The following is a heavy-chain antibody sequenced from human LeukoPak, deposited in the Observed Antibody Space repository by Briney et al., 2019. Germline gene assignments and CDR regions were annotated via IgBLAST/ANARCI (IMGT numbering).Heavy chain of an antibody. J-gene: IGHJ5*02. CDR3: ARGGGGGIDCSSTSCYANWFDP. CDR1: GGSFSGYY. D-gene: IGHD2-2*01. CDR2: INHSGST. V-gene: IGHV4-34*01. Sequence: KPSETLSLTCAVYGGSFSGYYWSWIRQPTGKGLEWIGEINHSGSTHYNPSLKSRVTISVDTSKNQFSLKLSSVTAADTAVYYCARGGGGGIDCSSTSCYANWFDPWGQGTLVTVSS.